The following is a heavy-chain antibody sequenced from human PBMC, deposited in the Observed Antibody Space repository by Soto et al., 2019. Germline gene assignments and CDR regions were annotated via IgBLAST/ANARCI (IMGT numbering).Heavy chain of an antibody. CDR1: GFTFSSYS. Sequence: GGSLRLSCAASGFTFSSYSMNWVRQAPGKGLEWVSSISSSSSYIYYADSVKGRFTISRDNAKNSLYLQMNSLRAEDTAVYYCARLYRGYSGYDGSGGWGQGTLVTVSS. CDR3: ARLYRGYSGYDGSGG. D-gene: IGHD5-12*01. J-gene: IGHJ4*02. V-gene: IGHV3-21*01. CDR2: ISSSSSYI.